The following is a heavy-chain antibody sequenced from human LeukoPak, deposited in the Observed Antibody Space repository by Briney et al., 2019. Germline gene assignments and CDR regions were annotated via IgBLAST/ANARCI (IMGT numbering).Heavy chain of an antibody. D-gene: IGHD5-18*01. CDR3: ARDLEDTAMPDSSVY. Sequence: ASATVSCKASGYTFTNYGINWVRQAPGQGLEWMGWISGYNGNTKYAQRLQGRLTMTTDTSTSTAYMDLRSLTSDDTAVYYCARDLEDTAMPDSSVYWGQGTLVTVSS. CDR2: ISGYNGNT. CDR1: GYTFTNYG. J-gene: IGHJ4*02. V-gene: IGHV1-18*01.